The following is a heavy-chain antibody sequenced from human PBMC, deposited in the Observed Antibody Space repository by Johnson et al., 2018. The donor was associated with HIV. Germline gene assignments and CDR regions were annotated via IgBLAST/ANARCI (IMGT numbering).Heavy chain of an antibody. CDR2: IYSGGST. V-gene: IGHV3-66*01. J-gene: IGHJ3*02. CDR1: GFTVSSNY. CDR3: ARAGDAFDI. Sequence: VQLVESGGDLVQPGGSLRLSCAASGFTVSSNYMSWVRQAPGKGLEWVSVIYSGGSTTYAVSVRGRFTISRDNSKNTLYLQMNSLRAEDTAVYYCARAGDAFDIWGQGTMVTVSS.